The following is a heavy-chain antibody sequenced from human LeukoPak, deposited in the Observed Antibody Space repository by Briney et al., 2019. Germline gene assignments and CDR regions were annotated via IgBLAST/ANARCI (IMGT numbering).Heavy chain of an antibody. J-gene: IGHJ4*02. D-gene: IGHD6-13*01. V-gene: IGHV4-59*11. Sequence: SETLSLTCTVSGGSISSHYWSWLRQPPGKGLERIGYIFYSGSTNHNPSLKSRVTISVDTSKNLFSLKLSSVTAADTAMYYCARGFSSSWYFDYWGQGTLVTVSS. CDR2: IFYSGST. CDR1: GGSISSHY. CDR3: ARGFSSSWYFDY.